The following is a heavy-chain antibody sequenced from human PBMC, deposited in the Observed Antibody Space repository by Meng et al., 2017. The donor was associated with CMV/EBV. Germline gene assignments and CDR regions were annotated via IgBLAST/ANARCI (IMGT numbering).Heavy chain of an antibody. CDR3: ARQVSWFDP. CDR2: IYYSGST. V-gene: IGHV4-39*01. CDR1: GGYIRSSSYY. J-gene: IGHJ5*02. Sequence: LSCTVSGGYIRSSSYYWGWIRQPPGKGLEWIGSIYYSGSTYYNPSLKSRVTISVDTSKNQFSLKLSSVTAADTAVYYCARQVSWFDPWGQGTLVTVSS.